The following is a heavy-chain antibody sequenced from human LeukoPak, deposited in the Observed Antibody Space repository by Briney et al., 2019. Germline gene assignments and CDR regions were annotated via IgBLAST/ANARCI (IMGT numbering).Heavy chain of an antibody. CDR2: ISWNSGSI. CDR3: ARDSWEYYDFWSGNYKVPEGATYGMDV. J-gene: IGHJ6*02. V-gene: IGHV3-9*01. Sequence: PGRSLRLSCAGSGFIFNNYAMHWVRQPPGKGLEWVSGISWNSGSIDYADSVKGRFTISRDNAKNSLYLQMNSLRAEDTAVYYCARDSWEYYDFWSGNYKVPEGATYGMDVWGQGTTVTVSS. CDR1: GFIFNNYA. D-gene: IGHD3-3*01.